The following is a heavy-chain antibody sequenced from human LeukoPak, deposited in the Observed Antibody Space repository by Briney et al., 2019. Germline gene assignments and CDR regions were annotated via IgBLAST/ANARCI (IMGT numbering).Heavy chain of an antibody. J-gene: IGHJ3*02. CDR2: INTDGSST. CDR3: AGAREKYYYDSSGRGDAFDI. D-gene: IGHD3-22*01. CDR1: GFTFSFYW. V-gene: IGHV3-74*01. Sequence: PGGSLRLSCAASGFTFSFYWMHWVRQAPGKGLVWVSHINTDGSSTSYADSVKGRFTISRDNAKNTLFLQMNSLRAEDTAVYYCAGAREKYYYDSSGRGDAFDIWGQGTMVIVSS.